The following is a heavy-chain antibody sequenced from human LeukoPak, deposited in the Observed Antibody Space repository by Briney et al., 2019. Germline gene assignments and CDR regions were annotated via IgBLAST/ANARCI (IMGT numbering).Heavy chain of an antibody. V-gene: IGHV3-23*01. D-gene: IGHD3-10*01. CDR3: ARAKSKPRGHLDY. Sequence: GGSLRLSCTASGITLSNYAMSWVRQAPGKGLEWVSTIGGRGGNTYYADSVKGRFAISTDNSKSRLYLQMNSLRAEDTALYYCARAKSKPRGHLDYWGQGTLVTVSS. CDR2: IGGRGGNT. J-gene: IGHJ4*02. CDR1: GITLSNYA.